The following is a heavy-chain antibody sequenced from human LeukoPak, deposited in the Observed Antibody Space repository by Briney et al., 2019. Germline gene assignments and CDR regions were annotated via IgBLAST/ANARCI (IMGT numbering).Heavy chain of an antibody. J-gene: IGHJ4*02. V-gene: IGHV3-72*01. Sequence: GGSLRLSCAASGFTFTDQYMDWVRQAPGKGLEWVGRIRNRANSYTTEYAASVKGRITISRDDSKNSVYLQMNSLKSEDTAVYYCARGNIAVAGFDYWGQGTLVTVSS. CDR3: ARGNIAVAGFDY. CDR1: GFTFTDQY. D-gene: IGHD6-19*01. CDR2: IRNRANSYTT.